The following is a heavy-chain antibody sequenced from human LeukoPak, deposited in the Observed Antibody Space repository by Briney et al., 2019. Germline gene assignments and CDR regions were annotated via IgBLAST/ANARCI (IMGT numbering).Heavy chain of an antibody. CDR1: GFTFSSYV. CDR2: IKSKTDGGTT. CDR3: AKDYGSGRHDAFDI. Sequence: GGSLRLSCAASGFTFSSYVMTWVRQSPGKGLEWVGRIKSKTDGGTTDYAAPVKGRFTISRDDSRNTLYLQMNSLKTEDTAVYYCAKDYGSGRHDAFDIWGQGTMVTVSS. D-gene: IGHD3-10*01. V-gene: IGHV3-15*01. J-gene: IGHJ3*02.